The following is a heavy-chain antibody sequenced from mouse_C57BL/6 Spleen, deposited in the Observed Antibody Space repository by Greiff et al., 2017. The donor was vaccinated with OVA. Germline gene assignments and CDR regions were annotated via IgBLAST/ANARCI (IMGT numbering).Heavy chain of an antibody. J-gene: IGHJ2*01. CDR2: ISNGGGST. Sequence: EVQVVESGGGLVQPGGSLKLSCAASGFTFSDYYMYWVRQTPEKRLEWVAYISNGGGSTYYPDTVKGRFTISRDNAKNTLYLQMSRLKSEDTAMYYCARRGKTGFFDYWGQGTTLTVSS. CDR1: GFTFSDYY. V-gene: IGHV5-12*01. D-gene: IGHD4-1*01. CDR3: ARRGKTGFFDY.